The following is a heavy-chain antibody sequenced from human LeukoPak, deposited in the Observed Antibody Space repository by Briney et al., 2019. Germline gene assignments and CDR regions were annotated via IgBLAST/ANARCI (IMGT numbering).Heavy chain of an antibody. V-gene: IGHV3-49*04. CDR1: GFTFGDYA. J-gene: IGHJ5*02. CDR3: TSGIVVVVAARRVWFDP. CDR2: IRSKAYGGTT. Sequence: PGRSLRLSCTASGFTFGDYAMSWVRQAPGKGLEWVGFIRSKAYGGTTEYAASVKGRFTISRDDSKSIAYLQMNSLKTEDTAVYYCTSGIVVVVAARRVWFDPWGRGTLVTVSS. D-gene: IGHD2-15*01.